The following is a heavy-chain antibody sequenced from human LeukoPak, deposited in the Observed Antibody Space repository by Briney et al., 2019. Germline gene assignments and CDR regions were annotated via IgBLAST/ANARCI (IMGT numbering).Heavy chain of an antibody. V-gene: IGHV3-23*01. J-gene: IGHJ4*02. Sequence: QAGGSLRLSCAASGFTFSSYAMSWVRQAPGKGLEWVSAISGSGGSTYYADSVKGRFTISRDNSKNTLYLQMNSLRADDTAVYYCAKDKGPLRFTWAGDWGQGTLVTVSS. CDR2: ISGSGGST. CDR3: AKDKGPLRFTWAGD. D-gene: IGHD3-3*01. CDR1: GFTFSSYA.